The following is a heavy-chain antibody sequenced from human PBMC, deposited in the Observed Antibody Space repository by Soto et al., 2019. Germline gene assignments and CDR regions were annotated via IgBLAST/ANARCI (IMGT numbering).Heavy chain of an antibody. CDR1: GGSISSGGYY. J-gene: IGHJ4*02. V-gene: IGHV4-31*03. CDR3: AREFQHYFDY. CDR2: IYYSGNT. D-gene: IGHD2-21*01. Sequence: TSETLSLTCTVSGGSISSGGYYWSWIRQHPGKGLEWIGYIYYSGNTHYNPSLKSRVTISVDTSKNQFSLKVRSVTAADTAVYYCAREFQHYFDYWGQGIQVTVSS.